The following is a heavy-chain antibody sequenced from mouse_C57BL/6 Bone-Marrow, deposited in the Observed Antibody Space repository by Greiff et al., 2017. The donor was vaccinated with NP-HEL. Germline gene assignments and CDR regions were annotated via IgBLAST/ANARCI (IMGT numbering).Heavy chain of an antibody. CDR3: MRYGNYWYFDV. D-gene: IGHD2-1*01. CDR2: INSDGSAI. V-gene: IGHV11-2*01. CDR1: GFTFSGFW. J-gene: IGHJ1*03. Sequence: EVHLVETGGGLVQPGGSRGLSCEGSGFTFSGFWMSWVRQTPGKTLAWIGDINSDGSAINYAPSIQDRFTIFRDNDKSTLYLQMSNVRSEDTATYFCMRYGNYWYFDVWGTGTTVTVSS.